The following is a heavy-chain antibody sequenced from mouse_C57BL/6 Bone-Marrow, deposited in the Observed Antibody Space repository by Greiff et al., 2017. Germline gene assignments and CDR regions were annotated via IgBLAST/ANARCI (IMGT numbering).Heavy chain of an antibody. CDR1: GYTFTSYG. V-gene: IGHV1-81*01. J-gene: IGHJ2*01. D-gene: IGHD3-2*02. CDR3: AREGAQAHIEFDY. CDR2: IYPRSGNT. Sequence: VQLQQSGAELARPGASVKLSCKASGYTFTSYGISWVKQRTGQGLEWIGEIYPRSGNTYYNEKFKGKATLTADKSSSTAYMQLRSLTSEDAAVYFCAREGAQAHIEFDYWGQGTTLTVSS.